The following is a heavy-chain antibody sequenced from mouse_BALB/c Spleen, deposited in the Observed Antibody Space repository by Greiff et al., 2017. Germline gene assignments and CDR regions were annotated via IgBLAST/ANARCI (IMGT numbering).Heavy chain of an antibody. CDR3: ARGGSLYYGNE. CDR2: INPSTGYT. CDR1: GYTFTSYW. Sequence: QVQLQQSGAELAKPGASVKMSCKASGYTFTSYWMHWVKQRPGQGLEWIGYINPSTGYTEYNQKFKDKATLTADKSSSTAYMQLSSLTSEDSAVYYCARGGSLYYGNEWGQGTLVTVSA. V-gene: IGHV1-7*01. J-gene: IGHJ3*02. D-gene: IGHD2-1*01.